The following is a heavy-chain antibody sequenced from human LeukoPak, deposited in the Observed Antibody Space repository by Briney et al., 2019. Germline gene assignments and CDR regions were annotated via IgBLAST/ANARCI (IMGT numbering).Heavy chain of an antibody. J-gene: IGHJ4*02. V-gene: IGHV4-59*01. CDR1: GVSISSYY. Sequence: PSETLSLTCTVSGVSISSYYWSWLRQPPGKRLEGLGYIYYSRSTNYNPSLKSRVTISVDTSKNQFSLKLSSVTAADTAVYYCARANDYGSGSYLLDYWGQGTLVTVSS. CDR3: ARANDYGSGSYLLDY. D-gene: IGHD3-10*01. CDR2: IYYSRST.